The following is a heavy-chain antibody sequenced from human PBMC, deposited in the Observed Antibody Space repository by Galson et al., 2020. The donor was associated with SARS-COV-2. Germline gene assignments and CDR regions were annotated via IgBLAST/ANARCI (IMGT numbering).Heavy chain of an antibody. CDR2: IYPNGRT. D-gene: IGHD2-21*02. V-gene: IGHV4-38-2*01. J-gene: IGHJ2*01. CDR1: GYSVSTTNY. Sequence: SETLSLTCAVSGYSVSTTNYWGWVRLAPGKGLEWIGSIYPNGRTYYNPSLESRVTISVDTSRNQFSLTLASVTAADTAFYYCARQGVNMIVLVTVPGWFFDLWGRGILVTVSS. CDR3: ARQGVNMIVLVTVPGWFFDL.